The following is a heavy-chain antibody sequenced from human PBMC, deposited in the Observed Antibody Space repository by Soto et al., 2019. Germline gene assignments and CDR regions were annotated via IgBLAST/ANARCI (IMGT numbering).Heavy chain of an antibody. J-gene: IGHJ4*02. V-gene: IGHV3-53*01. CDR1: GFSVSGSS. D-gene: IGHD5-18*01. CDR3: ARVHTTLVDHFDC. CDR2: MHRGGST. Sequence: GGSLRLSCVVSGFSVSGSSMFWVRQATGKGLEWVSLMHRGGSTDNGDSVRGRCTTSRDKSKNTLYLHMNGLRVEDTAVYYCARVHTTLVDHFDCCGPGPLVTVYS.